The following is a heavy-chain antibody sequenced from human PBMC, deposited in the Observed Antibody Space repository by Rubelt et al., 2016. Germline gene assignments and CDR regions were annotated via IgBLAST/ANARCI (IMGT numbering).Heavy chain of an antibody. V-gene: IGHV1-3*01. J-gene: IGHJ5*02. CDR3: ARWESTWFDP. Sequence: RAQGLEWMGWINAGNGNTKYSQKFQGRVTITRDTSASTAYMELSRLRSDDTAVYYCARWESTWFDPWGQGTLVTVSP. D-gene: IGHD1-26*01. CDR2: INAGNGNT.